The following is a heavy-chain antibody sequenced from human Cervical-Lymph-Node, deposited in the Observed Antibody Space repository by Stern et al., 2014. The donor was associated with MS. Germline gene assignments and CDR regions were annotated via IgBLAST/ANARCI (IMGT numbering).Heavy chain of an antibody. CDR2: ISYDGSNA. CDR1: GFSFSSYG. J-gene: IGHJ4*02. CDR3: AKDRWMIVVVTYSLDS. Sequence: VQLVESGGIVVQPGRSLRLSCVASGFSFSSYGMHWVRQAPGKGLEWVAVISYDGSNAYYADSVKGRFTISRDNSKNTLYLQLNSLRAEDTAVYFCAKDRWMIVVVTYSLDSWGQGTLVTVSS. D-gene: IGHD3-22*01. V-gene: IGHV3-30*18.